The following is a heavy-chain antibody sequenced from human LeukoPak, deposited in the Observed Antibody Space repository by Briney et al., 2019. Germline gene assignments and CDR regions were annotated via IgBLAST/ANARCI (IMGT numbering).Heavy chain of an antibody. CDR2: IDQSRSN. D-gene: IGHD1-1*01. J-gene: IGHJ5*02. CDR3: AASSQLGSYNWFDP. V-gene: IGHV4-34*01. Sequence: SDTLSLTCAAYGASFSDRYWTWIRQPPGKGREWLGEIDQSRSNNCNPSLKARVTISLDMSKNQFSLDRTSVTAADPPISYRAASSQLGSYNWFDPWGQASPVTVSS. CDR1: GASFSDRY.